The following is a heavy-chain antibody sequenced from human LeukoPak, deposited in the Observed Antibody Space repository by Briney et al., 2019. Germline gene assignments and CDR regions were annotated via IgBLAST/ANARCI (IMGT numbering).Heavy chain of an antibody. CDR1: GFTFDDYA. D-gene: IGHD5-18*01. Sequence: GGSLRLSCAASGFTFDDYAMHWVRQAPGKGLGWVSGISWNSGSIGYADSVKGRFTISRGNAKNSLYLQMNSLRAEDTALYYCAKDTVDTAMVPLYGMDVWGQGTTVTVSS. J-gene: IGHJ6*02. CDR2: ISWNSGSI. CDR3: AKDTVDTAMVPLYGMDV. V-gene: IGHV3-9*01.